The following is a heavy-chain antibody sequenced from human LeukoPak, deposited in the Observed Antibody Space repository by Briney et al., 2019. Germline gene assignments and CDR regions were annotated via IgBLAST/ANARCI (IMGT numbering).Heavy chain of an antibody. CDR3: ARDRYSGYEVDY. J-gene: IGHJ4*02. Sequence: GGSLRLSCAASGFTFSSYGMHWVRQAPGKGLEWVAVIWYDGSNKYYADSVKGRFTISRDNSENTLYLQMNSLRAEDTAVYYCARDRYSGYEVDYWGQGTLVTVSS. D-gene: IGHD5-12*01. V-gene: IGHV3-33*01. CDR1: GFTFSSYG. CDR2: IWYDGSNK.